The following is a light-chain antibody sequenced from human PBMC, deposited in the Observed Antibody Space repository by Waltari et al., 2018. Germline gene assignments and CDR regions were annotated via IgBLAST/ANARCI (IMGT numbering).Light chain of an antibody. CDR1: SGINVGTYR. CDR3: MIWHSSAVV. V-gene: IGLV5-45*02. J-gene: IGLJ3*02. CDR2: YKSDSDK. Sequence: QAVLTQPSSLSASPGASASLTCTLRSGINVGTYRISWYQHNPGSPPQYLLRYKSDSDKQQGSGVPSRFSGSKDASANAGILLISGLQSEDEADYFCMIWHSSAVVFGGGTKLTVL.